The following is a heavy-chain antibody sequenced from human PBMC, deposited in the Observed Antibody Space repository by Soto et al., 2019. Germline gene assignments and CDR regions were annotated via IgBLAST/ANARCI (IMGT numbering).Heavy chain of an antibody. J-gene: IGHJ4*02. Sequence: SQTLSLTCAISGDSVSSNSAAWNWIRQSPSRGLEWLGRTYYRSKWYNDYAVSVKSRITINPDTSKNQFSLQLNSVTAEDTAVYYCARFGGLITMVRGVINPYYFDYWGQGTLVTVSS. D-gene: IGHD3-10*01. V-gene: IGHV6-1*01. CDR3: ARFGGLITMVRGVINPYYFDY. CDR2: TYYRSKWYN. CDR1: GDSVSSNSAA.